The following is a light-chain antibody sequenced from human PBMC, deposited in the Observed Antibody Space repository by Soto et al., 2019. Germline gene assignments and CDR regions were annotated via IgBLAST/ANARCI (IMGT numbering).Light chain of an antibody. CDR3: QLYNNLFPT. CDR2: GAS. Sequence: EIVMTQSPATLSVSPGERATLSCRASQSVSGNLAWYQQKPGQAPRLLIYGASTRATGIPARFSGIGSGTDFTFTLSSLQSEDFGVYYCQLYNNLFPTFGHGTKVEMK. J-gene: IGKJ1*01. V-gene: IGKV3D-15*01. CDR1: QSVSGN.